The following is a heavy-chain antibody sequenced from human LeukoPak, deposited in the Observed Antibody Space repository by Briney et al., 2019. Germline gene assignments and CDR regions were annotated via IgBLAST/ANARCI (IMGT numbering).Heavy chain of an antibody. D-gene: IGHD3-10*01. CDR2: MNPNSGNT. CDR1: GYTFTSYY. CDR3: ARGPSRRGARSPTNWFDP. Sequence: ASVKVSCKASGYTFTSYYMHWVRQATGQGLEWMGWMNPNSGNTGYAQKFQGRVTMTRNTSISTAYMELSSLRSEDTAVYYCARGPSRRGARSPTNWFDPWGQGTLVTVSS. J-gene: IGHJ5*02. V-gene: IGHV1-8*02.